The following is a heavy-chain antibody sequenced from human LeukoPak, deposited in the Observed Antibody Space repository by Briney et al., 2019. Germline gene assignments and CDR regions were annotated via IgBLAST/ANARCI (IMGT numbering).Heavy chain of an antibody. Sequence: SETLSLTCTVSGDSISSGGYYWSWIRQHPGKGLEWIGYIYYSGSTYYNPSLKSRVTISVDTSKNQFSLKLSSVTAADTAVYYCARLSAFPASYWYFDLWGRGTLVTVSS. CDR2: IYYSGST. CDR1: GDSISSGGYY. CDR3: ARLSAFPASYWYFDL. V-gene: IGHV4-31*03. J-gene: IGHJ2*01.